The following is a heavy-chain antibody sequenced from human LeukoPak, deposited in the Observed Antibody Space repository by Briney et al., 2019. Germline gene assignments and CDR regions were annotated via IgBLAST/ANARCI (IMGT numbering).Heavy chain of an antibody. CDR2: VNRDGSET. CDR3: ARNNGMDV. CDR1: GFTLSNHW. V-gene: IGHV3-7*03. Sequence: HPGGSLRLSCAASGFTLSNHWMTWVRQVPGRGPEWVANVNRDGSETYHLDPVKGRFTISKDNAKNSLYLQMNSLRAEDTALYHCARNNGMDVWGQGTTVIVSS. J-gene: IGHJ6*02.